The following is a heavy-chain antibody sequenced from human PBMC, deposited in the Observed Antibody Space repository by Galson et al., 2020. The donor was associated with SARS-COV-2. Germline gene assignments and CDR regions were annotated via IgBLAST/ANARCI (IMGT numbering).Heavy chain of an antibody. CDR1: GLTFDDYG. V-gene: IGHV3-20*01. CDR2: INWNGGST. Sequence: GGSLRLSCAASGLTFDDYGMSWVRQAPGKGLAWVSGINWNGGSTGYADSVKGRFTISRDNAKNSLYLQMNSLRAEDTALYHCARDKGLLWFGESRPLYYYYYGMDVWGQGTTVTVSS. D-gene: IGHD3-10*01. J-gene: IGHJ6*02. CDR3: ARDKGLLWFGESRPLYYYYYGMDV.